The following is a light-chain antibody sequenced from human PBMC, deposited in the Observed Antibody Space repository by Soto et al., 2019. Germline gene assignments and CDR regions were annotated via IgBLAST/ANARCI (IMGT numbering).Light chain of an antibody. V-gene: IGLV2-14*01. CDR3: SSYTSSSTWV. Sequence: QSVLTQPASVSGSPGQSITISCTGTSSDVGGYHYVSWYQQHPGKAPKLMIYDVSNRPSGVSNRFSGSKSGNTASLTISGLQAEDESEYYCSSYTSSSTWVFGGGTKLTVL. CDR1: SSDVGGYHY. CDR2: DVS. J-gene: IGLJ3*02.